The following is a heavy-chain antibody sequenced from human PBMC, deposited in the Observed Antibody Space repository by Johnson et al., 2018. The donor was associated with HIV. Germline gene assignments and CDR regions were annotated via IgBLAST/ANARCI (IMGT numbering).Heavy chain of an antibody. CDR1: GITFSTYA. J-gene: IGHJ3*02. CDR2: IYSGGST. V-gene: IGHV3-66*02. CDR3: ATDSSSGVDDAFDI. Sequence: MQLVESGGGLVPPGGSLRLSCAASGITFSTYAMSWVRQAPGKGLEWVSVIYSGGSTYDADSVKGRFTISRDNSKNMLYLQMNSRRAEDTAVYYCATDSSSGVDDAFDIWGQGTMVTVSS. D-gene: IGHD6-13*01.